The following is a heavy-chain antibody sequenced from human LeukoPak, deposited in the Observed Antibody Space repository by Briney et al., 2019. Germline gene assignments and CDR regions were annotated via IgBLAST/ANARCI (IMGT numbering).Heavy chain of an antibody. CDR3: ASLLSSTQHRTYGMDV. J-gene: IGHJ6*02. CDR2: ISAYNGNT. D-gene: IGHD2/OR15-2a*01. V-gene: IGHV1-18*01. CDR1: GGTFSSYA. Sequence: GASVKVSCKASGGTFSSYAISWVRQAPGQGLEWMGWISAYNGNTNYAQKLQGRVTMTTDTSTSTAYMELRSLRSDDTAVYYCASLLSSTQHRTYGMDVWGQGTTVTVSS.